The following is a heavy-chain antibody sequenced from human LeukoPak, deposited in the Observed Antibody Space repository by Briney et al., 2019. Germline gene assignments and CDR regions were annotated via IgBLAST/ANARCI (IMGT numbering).Heavy chain of an antibody. CDR3: ARHAYYYDSSGYLPYYLDY. D-gene: IGHD3-22*01. CDR2: IYSSGST. CDR1: GGSISSYY. V-gene: IGHV4-59*08. J-gene: IGHJ4*02. Sequence: SETLSLTCTVSGGSISSYYWSWIRQPPGKGLEWIGYIYSSGSTNYNPSLKSRVTISVDTSKSQFSLKLNSVTAADTAVYYCARHAYYYDSSGYLPYYLDYWGQGTLVTVSS.